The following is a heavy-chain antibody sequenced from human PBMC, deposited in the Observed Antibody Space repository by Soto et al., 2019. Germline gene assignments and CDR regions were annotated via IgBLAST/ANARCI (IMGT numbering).Heavy chain of an antibody. D-gene: IGHD6-19*01. V-gene: IGHV3-23*01. Sequence: EVQLLESGGGLVQPGGSLRLSCAASGFTFSSYAMSWVRQAPGKGLEWVSAISGSGGSTYYADSVKGRFTISRDNSKHTLYLQMNSLRAEDTAVYYCAKDPGSGWYPGYFDYWGQGTLVTVSS. CDR3: AKDPGSGWYPGYFDY. J-gene: IGHJ4*02. CDR2: ISGSGGST. CDR1: GFTFSSYA.